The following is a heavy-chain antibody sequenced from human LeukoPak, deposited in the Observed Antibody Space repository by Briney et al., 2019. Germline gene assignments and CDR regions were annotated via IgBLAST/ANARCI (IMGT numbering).Heavy chain of an antibody. J-gene: IGHJ6*03. V-gene: IGHV1-18*01. Sequence: WASVKVSCKASGYTFTSYGISWVRRAPGQGLEWMGWISAYNGNTNYAQKLQGRVTMTTDTSTSTAYMELRSLRSDDTAVYYCARERGLDPTYYYYYMDVWGKGTTVTVSS. CDR3: ARERGLDPTYYYYYMDV. CDR1: GYTFTSYG. CDR2: ISAYNGNT. D-gene: IGHD2-15*01.